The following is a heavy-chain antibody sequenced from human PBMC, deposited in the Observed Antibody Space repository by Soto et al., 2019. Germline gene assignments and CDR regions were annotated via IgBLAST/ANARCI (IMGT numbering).Heavy chain of an antibody. V-gene: IGHV4-59*12. J-gene: IGHJ4*02. D-gene: IGHD2-2*01. CDR2: MYLSGST. CDR3: ARVPDY. Sequence: SETLSLTCTVSGGSISPYYWSWIRQPPGKGLEWIGYMYLSGSTNYNPSLKSRVTISIDRSKNQFSLKLSSVTAADTAVYYCARVPDYWGQGILVTVSS. CDR1: GGSISPYY.